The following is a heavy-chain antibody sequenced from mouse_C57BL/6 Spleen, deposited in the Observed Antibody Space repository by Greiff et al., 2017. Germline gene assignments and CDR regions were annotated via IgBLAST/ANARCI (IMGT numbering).Heavy chain of an antibody. CDR3: ASEGMAQGFAY. V-gene: IGHV1-7*01. CDR2: INPSSGYT. CDR1: GYTFTSYW. Sequence: QVQLQQSGAELAKPGASVKLSCKASGYTFTSYWMHWVKQRPGQGLEWIGYINPSSGYTKYNQKFKDKATVTADKSSRTAYMQLSSLTYEDSADYYCASEGMAQGFAYWGQGTLVTVSA. J-gene: IGHJ3*01. D-gene: IGHD3-2*02.